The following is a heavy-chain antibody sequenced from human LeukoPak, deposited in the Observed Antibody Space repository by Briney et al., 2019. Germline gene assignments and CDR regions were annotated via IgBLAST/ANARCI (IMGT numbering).Heavy chain of an antibody. D-gene: IGHD4-17*01. Sequence: GGSLRLSCEASGFTFRDYGMHWVRQAPGRGLEWVAVIWNDGSHEYYADSAKGRFTISRDNSRDAFYLQMNSLRTDDTAVYFCAKDATEFGDSYFDSWGQGTLVTVSS. V-gene: IGHV3-33*06. CDR3: AKDATEFGDSYFDS. CDR2: IWNDGSHE. CDR1: GFTFRDYG. J-gene: IGHJ4*02.